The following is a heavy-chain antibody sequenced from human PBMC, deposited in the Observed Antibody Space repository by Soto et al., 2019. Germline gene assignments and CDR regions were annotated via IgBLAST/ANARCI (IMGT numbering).Heavy chain of an antibody. CDR2: INRNGTSS. J-gene: IGHJ4*02. CDR3: TTVTTHFDY. Sequence: GGSLRLSCAASGYTFSNYWMHWVRQAPGKGLVWVSCINRNGTSSIYADSVKGRFTISRDNARNTLHLQMNSLRAEDTAVYYCTTVTTHFDYWGQGTLVTVSS. D-gene: IGHD1-1*01. CDR1: GYTFSNYW. V-gene: IGHV3-74*01.